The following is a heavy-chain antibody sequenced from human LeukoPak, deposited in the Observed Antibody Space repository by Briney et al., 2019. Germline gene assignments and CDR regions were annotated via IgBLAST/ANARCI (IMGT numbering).Heavy chain of an antibody. CDR2: INHSGST. J-gene: IGHJ3*02. Sequence: SETLSLTCAVYGGSFSGYYWSWIRQPPGKGLEWIGEINHSGSTNYNPSLKSRVTISVDTSKNQFSLKLSSVTAADTAVYYCARGYCSGGSCYSFGAFDIWGQGTMVTVSS. CDR1: GGSFSGYY. V-gene: IGHV4-34*01. D-gene: IGHD2-15*01. CDR3: ARGYCSGGSCYSFGAFDI.